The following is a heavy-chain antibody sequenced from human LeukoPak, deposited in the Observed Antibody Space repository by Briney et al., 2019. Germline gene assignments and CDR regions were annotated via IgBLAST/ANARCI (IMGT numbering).Heavy chain of an antibody. CDR2: INNDGDST. V-gene: IGHV3-23*01. D-gene: IGHD2-15*01. Sequence: GGSLRLSCAASGFTFSNYAMSWVRQAPGKGLEWVSAINNDGDSTYSADSVKGRFTVSRDNSKNTLYLQMNSLRAEDAAVYYCAQQVGYCSSGNCYFTYWGQGTLVTVSS. CDR1: GFTFSNYA. J-gene: IGHJ1*01. CDR3: AQQVGYCSSGNCYFTY.